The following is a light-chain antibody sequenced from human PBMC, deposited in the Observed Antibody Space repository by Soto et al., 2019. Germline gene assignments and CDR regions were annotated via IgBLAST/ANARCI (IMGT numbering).Light chain of an antibody. Sequence: IWMTQSPSLLSASTGDRVTISCRVSQGISSYLAWYQLKPGKAPELLIYAASTLQSGVPSRFSGSGSGTDFTLTISCLQSEDFATYYCQQYYSFPWTFGQGTKVDIK. CDR1: QGISSY. CDR3: QQYYSFPWT. V-gene: IGKV1D-8*01. J-gene: IGKJ1*01. CDR2: AAS.